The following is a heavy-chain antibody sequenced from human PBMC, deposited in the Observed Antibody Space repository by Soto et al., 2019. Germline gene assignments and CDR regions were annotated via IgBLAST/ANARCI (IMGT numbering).Heavy chain of an antibody. CDR1: GFTFGDYA. J-gene: IGHJ4*02. D-gene: IGHD3-9*01. CDR3: TRGSGGIRYSDWLFTPYYFDY. CDR2: IRSKAYGGTT. V-gene: IGHV3-49*03. Sequence: GGSLRLSCTASGFTFGDYAMSWFRQAPGKGLEWVGFIRSKAYGGTTEYAASVKGRFTISRDDSKSIAYLQMNSLKTEDTAVYYCTRGSGGIRYSDWLFTPYYFDYWGQGTLVTVSS.